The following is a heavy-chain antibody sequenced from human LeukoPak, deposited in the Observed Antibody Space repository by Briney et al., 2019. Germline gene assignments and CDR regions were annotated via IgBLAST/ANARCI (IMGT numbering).Heavy chain of an antibody. CDR3: AEDPLWFGALSGRYYFDY. CDR2: ISGSGIIT. CDR1: GFTFRSYA. V-gene: IGHV3-23*01. Sequence: GGSLRLSCAASGFTFRSYALSWGRQTPGKGREWGSSISGSGIITYNADSAKGRFTISRDNSTNTLYLRMKSRRAEDTAVYYCAEDPLWFGALSGRYYFDYWGQGTLVTVSS. J-gene: IGHJ4*02. D-gene: IGHD3-10*01.